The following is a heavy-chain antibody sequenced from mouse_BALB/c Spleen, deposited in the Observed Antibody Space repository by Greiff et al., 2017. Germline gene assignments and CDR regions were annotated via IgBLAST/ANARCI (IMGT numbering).Heavy chain of an antibody. CDR1: GFTFSNYW. D-gene: IGHD1-1*01. Sequence: VQLKESGGGLVQPGGSMKLSCVASGFTFSNYWMNWVRQSPEKGLEWVAEIRLKSNNYATHYAESVKGRFTISRDDSKSSVYLQMNNLRAEDTGIYYCTRTLRYYFDYWGQGTTLTVSS. V-gene: IGHV6-6*02. J-gene: IGHJ2*01. CDR3: TRTLRYYFDY. CDR2: IRLKSNNYAT.